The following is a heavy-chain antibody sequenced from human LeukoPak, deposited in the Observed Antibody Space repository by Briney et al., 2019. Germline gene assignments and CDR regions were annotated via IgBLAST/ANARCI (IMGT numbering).Heavy chain of an antibody. Sequence: GGSLRLSCAASGFTFSSYAMSWVRQAPGKGLEWVSFTSGSADSTYYADSVKGRFTISRDNSKNTLYLQMSSLRAEDTAVYYCAKDPLGYYFDYWGQGTLVTVSS. J-gene: IGHJ4*02. CDR2: TSGSADST. V-gene: IGHV3-23*01. CDR3: AKDPLGYYFDY. CDR1: GFTFSSYA.